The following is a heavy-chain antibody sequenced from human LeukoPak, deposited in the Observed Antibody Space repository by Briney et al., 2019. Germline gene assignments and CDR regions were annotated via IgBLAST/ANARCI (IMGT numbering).Heavy chain of an antibody. D-gene: IGHD1-14*01. CDR2: IGPTGSDR. J-gene: IGHJ4*02. CDR1: GLTFSTSG. CDR3: ATETNGRHYDY. Sequence: GGSLRLSCTASGLTFSTSGFNWVRQAPGKGLEWVASIGPTGSDRYHADSIKGRFTISRDNANNFLYLQMNSLRAEDTTVYYCATETNGRHYDYWGQGTLLTVSS. V-gene: IGHV3-21*06.